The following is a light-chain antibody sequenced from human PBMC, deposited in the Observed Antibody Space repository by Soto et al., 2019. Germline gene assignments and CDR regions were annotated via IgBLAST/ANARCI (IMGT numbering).Light chain of an antibody. CDR3: QHYNSYSEA. V-gene: IGKV1-5*03. J-gene: IGKJ1*01. CDR2: KAS. CDR1: QSLNSL. Sequence: DIQMTQSPSTLSASVVDRVTITFRASQSLNSLLAWYQQKPGRAPKLLIYKASTLKSGVPSRFSGSGSGTEFTLTISSLQPDDFATYYCQHYNSYSEAFGQGTKVDIK.